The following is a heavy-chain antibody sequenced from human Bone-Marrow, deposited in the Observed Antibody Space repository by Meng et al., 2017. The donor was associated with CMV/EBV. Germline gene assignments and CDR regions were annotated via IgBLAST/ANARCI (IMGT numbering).Heavy chain of an antibody. V-gene: IGHV3-7*01. CDR1: GFTFSSYW. J-gene: IGHJ3*02. CDR3: ARRGGGGYHNGAFDI. Sequence: GESLKISCAASGFTFSSYWMSWVRQAPGKGLEWVANIKEDGSEKYYVDSVRGRFTISRDNAKNSLYLQMNSLRVDDTAVYYCARRGGGGYHNGAFDIWGRGTMVTVSS. CDR2: IKEDGSEK. D-gene: IGHD5-24*01.